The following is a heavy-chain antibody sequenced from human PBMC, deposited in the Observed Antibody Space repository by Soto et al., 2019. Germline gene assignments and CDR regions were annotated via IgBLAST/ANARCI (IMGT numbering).Heavy chain of an antibody. CDR2: INHSGST. D-gene: IGHD2-15*01. V-gene: IGHV4-34*01. CDR3: ASCGGNKVFDY. J-gene: IGHJ4*02. Sequence: QVQLQQWGAGLLKPSETLSLTCAVYGGSFSGYYWSWIRQPPGKGLEWIGEINHSGSTNYNPSLKSRVTISVDTSKNQFSLKLSSVTAADTAVYYCASCGGNKVFDYWGQGTLVTVSS. CDR1: GGSFSGYY.